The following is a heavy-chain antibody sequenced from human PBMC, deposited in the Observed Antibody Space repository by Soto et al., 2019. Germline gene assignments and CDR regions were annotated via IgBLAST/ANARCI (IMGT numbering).Heavy chain of an antibody. D-gene: IGHD2-2*01. J-gene: IGHJ4*02. V-gene: IGHV1-2*02. CDR2: INPTSGGT. Sequence: QVQLVQSGAEVKKPGASVKVSCKASGYTFTGYYMHWVRQAPGQGLEWMGWINPTSGGTNYAQKFQGRVTRTRDTSISTAYMELSRLRSDDTAVYYCARGEPAAPTDYWGQGTLVTVSS. CDR3: ARGEPAAPTDY. CDR1: GYTFTGYY.